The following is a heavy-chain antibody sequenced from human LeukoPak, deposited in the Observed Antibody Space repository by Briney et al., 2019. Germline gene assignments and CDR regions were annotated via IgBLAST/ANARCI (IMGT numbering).Heavy chain of an antibody. CDR1: AYTFTGYY. CDR2: INPNSGGT. J-gene: IGHJ3*02. Sequence: ASVKVSCKASAYTFTGYYIHWLRQAPGQGLGWMGCINPNSGGTNYAQKFQGRVTMTRDTSISTAYMELSRLRSDDTAVYYCARVQRRDYSNRIGAFDIWGQGTMVTVSS. D-gene: IGHD4-11*01. V-gene: IGHV1-2*02. CDR3: ARVQRRDYSNRIGAFDI.